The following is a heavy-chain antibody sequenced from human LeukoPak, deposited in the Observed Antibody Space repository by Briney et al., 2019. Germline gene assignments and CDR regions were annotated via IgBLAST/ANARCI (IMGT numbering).Heavy chain of an antibody. Sequence: GGSLRLSCTASGFTFSSYAMTWVRQAPGKGLEWVSSIGGNSDFTYYTDSVKGRFTISRDNSRNTLYLQINSLRADDTAIYYCAKPEASGNFYYTLDYWGQGTLVTVSS. CDR3: AKPEASGNFYYTLDY. CDR2: IGGNSDFT. D-gene: IGHD1-26*01. J-gene: IGHJ4*02. V-gene: IGHV3-23*01. CDR1: GFTFSSYA.